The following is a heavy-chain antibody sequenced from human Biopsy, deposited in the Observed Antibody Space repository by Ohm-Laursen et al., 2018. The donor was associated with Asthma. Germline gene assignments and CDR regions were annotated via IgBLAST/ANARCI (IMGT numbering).Heavy chain of an antibody. CDR1: GYTFNSAG. V-gene: IGHV1-18*01. J-gene: IGHJ6*02. CDR2: ISVYNGNT. D-gene: IGHD3-10*01. CDR3: ARAVDYSHYYGIDV. Sequence: GFSVKVSCNTSGYTFNSAGITWVRQAPGQGLEWMGWISVYNGNTKVAQKLQDRVTMITDTSTSTAYMELRSLRSDDTAVYFCARAVDYSHYYGIDVWGQGTTVTVS.